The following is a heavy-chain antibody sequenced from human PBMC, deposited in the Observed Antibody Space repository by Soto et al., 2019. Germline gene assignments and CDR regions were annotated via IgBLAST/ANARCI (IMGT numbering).Heavy chain of an antibody. CDR1: GFYIISYY. CDR2: MYFRGST. D-gene: IGHD1-26*01. V-gene: IGHV4-59*01. Sequence: SETLSLTCTVSGFYIISYYWSWIRQPPGKGLEWIGYMYFRGSTNYNPSLKSRVTISVDTSKNQFSLKLSSVTAADTAVYYCARDRSGSYYPSFFDYWGQGILVTVS. CDR3: ARDRSGSYYPSFFDY. J-gene: IGHJ4*02.